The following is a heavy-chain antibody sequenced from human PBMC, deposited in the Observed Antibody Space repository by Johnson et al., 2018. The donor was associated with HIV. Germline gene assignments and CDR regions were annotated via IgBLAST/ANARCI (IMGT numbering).Heavy chain of an antibody. Sequence: QVQLVESGGGVVQPGRSLRLSCAASGFTFSSNAIHWVRQAPGKGLEWVAVISSDGTNTYYADSVKGRFTISRDNSKNTLYLQMNSLRAEDTAVYYCARDRRGATIDDAFDIWGQGTMVTVSS. CDR2: ISSDGTNT. J-gene: IGHJ3*02. D-gene: IGHD1-26*01. CDR1: GFTFSSNA. V-gene: IGHV3-30*04. CDR3: ARDRRGATIDDAFDI.